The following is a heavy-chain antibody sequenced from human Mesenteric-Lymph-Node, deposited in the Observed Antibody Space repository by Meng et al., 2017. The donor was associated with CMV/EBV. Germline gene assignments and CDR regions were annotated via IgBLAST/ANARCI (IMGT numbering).Heavy chain of an antibody. CDR3: ARLGYGINSGFDY. CDR1: GFTFSNYG. Sequence: GESLKISCAASGFTFSNYGMHWVRQAPGKGLEWVSSITSSTNYIYYADSVKGRFTISRDNAKNSVYLQMNSLRAEDTAVYYCARLGYGINSGFDYWGQGTLVTVSS. CDR2: ITSSTNYI. J-gene: IGHJ4*02. V-gene: IGHV3-21*01. D-gene: IGHD4-23*01.